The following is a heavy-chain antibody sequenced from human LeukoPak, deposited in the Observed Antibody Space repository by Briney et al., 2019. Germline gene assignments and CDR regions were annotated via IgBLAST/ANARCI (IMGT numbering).Heavy chain of an antibody. Sequence: PGGSLRLSCAASAFTFSNYAMTWVRQAPGKGLEWASFTYTSGRYVYYGDSVKGRFTISRDNAKNLLFLQMNGLRAEDTALYYCARGRSITLLRGVAMSDGFDIWGQGVMVAVSS. V-gene: IGHV3-21*06. CDR2: TYTSGRYV. J-gene: IGHJ3*02. D-gene: IGHD3-10*01. CDR3: ARGRSITLLRGVAMSDGFDI. CDR1: AFTFSNYA.